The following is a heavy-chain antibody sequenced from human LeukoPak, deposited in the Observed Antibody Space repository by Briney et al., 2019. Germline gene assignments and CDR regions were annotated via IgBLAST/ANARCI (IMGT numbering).Heavy chain of an antibody. CDR2: IKQDGSEK. Sequence: GGSLRLSCAASGFTFRSYWMSWVRQAPGKGLEWVANIKQDGSEKYYVDSVKGRFTISRDNAKNSLYLQMNSLRAEDTAVYYCARGRWSFDYWGQGTLVTVSS. CDR3: ARGRWSFDY. V-gene: IGHV3-7*01. CDR1: GFTFRSYW. J-gene: IGHJ4*02. D-gene: IGHD3-3*01.